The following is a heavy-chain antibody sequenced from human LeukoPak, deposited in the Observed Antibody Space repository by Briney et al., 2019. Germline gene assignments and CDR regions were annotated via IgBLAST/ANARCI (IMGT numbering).Heavy chain of an antibody. J-gene: IGHJ4*02. V-gene: IGHV4-39*01. D-gene: IGHD1-1*01. CDR3: ARLSTSDTDGNYFDF. Sequence: SETLSLTCTVSGDSITRNTYYWVWVRQPPGKGLEWIGSINYSGRTFYSSSVKSRATISVDTFRNQFSLKVTSVTAADTAVYSCARLSTSDTDGNYFDFWGQGTMVTVSS. CDR1: GDSITRNTYY. CDR2: INYSGRT.